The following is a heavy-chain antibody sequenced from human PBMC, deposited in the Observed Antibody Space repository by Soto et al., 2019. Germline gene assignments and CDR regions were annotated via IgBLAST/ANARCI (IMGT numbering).Heavy chain of an antibody. V-gene: IGHV3-23*01. J-gene: IGHJ6*02. CDR1: GFTFSSYA. D-gene: IGHD4-17*01. CDR3: VKDGGDYAPFYFYGLDV. Sequence: EVQLLESGGGLVQPGGSLRLSCAASGFTFSSYAMTWVRQAPGKGLEWVSTISDSGGSTYYADSVKGRFTISRDNSKITLYLHMNSLRAEDTAVYYCVKDGGDYAPFYFYGLDVWGQGTTVTVSS. CDR2: ISDSGGST.